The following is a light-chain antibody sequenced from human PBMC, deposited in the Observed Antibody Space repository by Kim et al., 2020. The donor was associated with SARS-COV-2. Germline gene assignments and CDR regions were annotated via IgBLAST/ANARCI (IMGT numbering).Light chain of an antibody. CDR1: QSVSSK. V-gene: IGKV3-15*01. CDR3: QQYDDWPPWT. Sequence: SPGEPATISCRASQSVSSKVAWYQQKPGQAPRLLIYDASTRATGIPARFSGSGSGTDFTLTISSLQSEDLAVYHCQQYDDWPPWTFGQGTKVDIK. CDR2: DAS. J-gene: IGKJ1*01.